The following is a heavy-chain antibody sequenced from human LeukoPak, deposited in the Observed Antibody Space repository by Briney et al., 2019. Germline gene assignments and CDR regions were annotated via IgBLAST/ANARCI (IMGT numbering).Heavy chain of an antibody. CDR2: IWYDGSNK. V-gene: IGHV3-33*06. CDR3: AKCPDSSSWFDY. CDR1: GFTFSSYG. D-gene: IGHD6-13*01. J-gene: IGHJ4*02. Sequence: PGGSLRLSCAASGFTFSSYGMHWVRQAPGKGLEWVAVIWYDGSNKYYADSVKGRFTISRDNSKNTPYLQMNSLRAEDTAVYYCAKCPDSSSWFDYWGQGTLVTVSS.